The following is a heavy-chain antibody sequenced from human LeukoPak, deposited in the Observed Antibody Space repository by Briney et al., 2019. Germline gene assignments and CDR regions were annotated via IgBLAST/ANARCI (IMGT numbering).Heavy chain of an antibody. CDR1: GFTFSSYS. CDR2: ISSSSSYI. D-gene: IGHD6-19*01. J-gene: IGHJ4*02. CDR3: ARAAAVAGRVFDY. V-gene: IGHV3-21*01. Sequence: GGSLRLSCAASGFTFSSYSMNWVRQAPGKGLEGVSSISSSSSYIYYADSVKGRFTISRDNAKNSLYLQMNSLRAEDTAVYYCARAAAVAGRVFDYWGQGTLVTVSS.